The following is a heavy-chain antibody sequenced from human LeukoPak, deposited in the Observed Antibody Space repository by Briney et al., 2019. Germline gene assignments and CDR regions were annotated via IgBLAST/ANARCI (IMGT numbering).Heavy chain of an antibody. CDR2: ISNDGNNQ. D-gene: IGHD6-19*01. CDR1: GFTFSSYG. V-gene: IGHV3-30*03. J-gene: IGHJ6*02. Sequence: GGSLRLSCAASGFTFSSYGMHWVRQAPGKGLDWVAVISNDGNNQHYADSVKGRFTISRDNSKNTLYLQMNSLRAEDTAVYYCARDDPGIAVAGMGYYGMDVWGQGTTVTVSS. CDR3: ARDDPGIAVAGMGYYGMDV.